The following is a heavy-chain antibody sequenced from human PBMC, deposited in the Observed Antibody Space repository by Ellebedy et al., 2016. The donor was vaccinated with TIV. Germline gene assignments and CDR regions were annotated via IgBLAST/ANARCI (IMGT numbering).Heavy chain of an antibody. CDR3: AGYCGSTSCYEVY. CDR1: GFTVSSNY. D-gene: IGHD2-2*01. V-gene: IGHV3-66*01. CDR2: VYSGSAT. Sequence: GESLKISCASSGFTVSSNYMSWVRQPPGKGLEWVSVVYSGSATYYADSVKGRFTISRDTSKNTLYLQMNSLRAEDTAVYYCAGYCGSTSCYEVYWGQGTLVTVSS. J-gene: IGHJ4*02.